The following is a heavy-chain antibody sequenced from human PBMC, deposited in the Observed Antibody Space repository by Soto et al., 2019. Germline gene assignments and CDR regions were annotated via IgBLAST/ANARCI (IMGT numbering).Heavy chain of an antibody. Sequence: PGGSLRLSCAASGFTFSTSIMSWVRQAPGKGLEWASTFSGASGNTYYADSVKGRFTISRDNSKNTLYLQMNSLRAEDTAVYYCAKRGHNFFDYWGQGTLVTVSS. V-gene: IGHV3-23*01. J-gene: IGHJ4*02. CDR2: FSGASGNT. CDR3: AKRGHNFFDY. D-gene: IGHD2-15*01. CDR1: GFTFSTSI.